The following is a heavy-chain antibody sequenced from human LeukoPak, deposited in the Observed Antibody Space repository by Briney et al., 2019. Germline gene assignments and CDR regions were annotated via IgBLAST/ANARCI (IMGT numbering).Heavy chain of an antibody. Sequence: ASVKVSCXASGYTFTGYYMHWVRQAPGQGLEWMGRINPNSGGTNYAQKFQGRVTMTRDTSISTAYMELSRLRSDDTAVYYCARLVRGGGFHFDYWGQGTLVTVSS. D-gene: IGHD3-10*01. V-gene: IGHV1-2*06. CDR3: ARLVRGGGFHFDY. CDR1: GYTFTGYY. CDR2: INPNSGGT. J-gene: IGHJ4*02.